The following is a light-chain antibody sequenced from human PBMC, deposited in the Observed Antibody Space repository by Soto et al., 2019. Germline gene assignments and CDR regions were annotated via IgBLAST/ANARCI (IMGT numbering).Light chain of an antibody. J-gene: IGKJ4*02. CDR2: GAS. CDR3: QQQSHWPPWT. Sequence: EIVMTQSPSTLSVSPGERATLSCRASQSVSSNLAWYQQKPGQAPRLLIYGASNRATGIPARFSGSGSGTDFTLTISNLEPEDFAVYYCQQQSHWPPWTFGGGTKVDIK. V-gene: IGKV3-11*01. CDR1: QSVSSN.